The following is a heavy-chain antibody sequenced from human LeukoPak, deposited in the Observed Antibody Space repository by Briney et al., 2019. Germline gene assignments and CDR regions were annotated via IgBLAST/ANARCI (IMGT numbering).Heavy chain of an antibody. D-gene: IGHD6-6*01. J-gene: IGHJ4*02. CDR1: GFTLSSYA. V-gene: IGHV3-23*01. CDR3: AKDRSPYSSSSIGY. CDR2: ISSSGGST. Sequence: PGGSLRLSCAASGFTLSSYAMNWVRQAPGKGLEWVSGISSSGGSTYYADSVKGRFTISRDNSKNTLYLQMNSLRAEDTAVYYCAKDRSPYSSSSIGYWGQGTLVTVSS.